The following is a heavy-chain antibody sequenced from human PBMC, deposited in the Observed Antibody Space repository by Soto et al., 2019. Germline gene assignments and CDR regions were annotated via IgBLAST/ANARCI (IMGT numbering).Heavy chain of an antibody. CDR3: ARDRGTTGVSVWFDP. CDR1: GGTLSNYA. CDR2: IIPIRGTS. J-gene: IGHJ5*02. V-gene: IGHV1-69*13. Sequence: ASVKVSCKASGGTLSNYAFSWVRQAPGQGLEWMGGIIPIRGTSNYAQKFQGRATITADEFTSTVYMELSSLTSDDTAVYYCARDRGTTGVSVWFDPWGQGTPVTVSS. D-gene: IGHD1-7*01.